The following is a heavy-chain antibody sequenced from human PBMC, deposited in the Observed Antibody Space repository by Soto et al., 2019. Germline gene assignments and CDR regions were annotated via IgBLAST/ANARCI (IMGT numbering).Heavy chain of an antibody. V-gene: IGHV4-31*02. CDR2: IYYSGST. J-gene: IGHJ5*02. D-gene: IGHD2-8*02. CDR1: GGSISSGGYY. CDR3: ARASGSEGNNWFDP. Sequence: SETLSLTCTVSGGSISSGGYYWSWIRQHPGKGLEWIGYIYYSGSTYYNPSLKSRVTISVDTSKNQFPLKLSSVTAADTAVYYCARASGSEGNNWFDPWGQGTLVTVSS.